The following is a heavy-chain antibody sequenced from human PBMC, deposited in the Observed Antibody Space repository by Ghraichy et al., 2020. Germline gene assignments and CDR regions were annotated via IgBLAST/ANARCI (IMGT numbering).Heavy chain of an antibody. CDR3: ARGWFNGYNSYYFDY. Sequence: DTLSLTCTVSGGSISSSSYYWGWIRQPPGKGLEWIGSIYYSGSTYYNPSLKSRVTISVDTSKNQFSLKLSSVTAADTAVYYCARGWFNGYNSYYFDYWGQGTLVTVSS. D-gene: IGHD5-24*01. CDR1: GGSISSSSYY. J-gene: IGHJ4*02. CDR2: IYYSGST. V-gene: IGHV4-39*01.